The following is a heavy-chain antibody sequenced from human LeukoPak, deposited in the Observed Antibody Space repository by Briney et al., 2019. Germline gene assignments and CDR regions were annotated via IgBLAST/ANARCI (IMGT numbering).Heavy chain of an antibody. D-gene: IGHD4-17*01. CDR1: RFTFTNAW. V-gene: IGHV3-11*04. J-gene: IGHJ6*02. Sequence: TGGSLRLSCAASRFTFTNAWMSWARQAPGKGLEWVSYISSSGSNIYYADSVKGRFTISRDNAKKSLYLQMNSLRSEDTALYHCARVGVTTMTVDVWGQGTTVTVSS. CDR2: ISSSGSNI. CDR3: ARVGVTTMTVDV.